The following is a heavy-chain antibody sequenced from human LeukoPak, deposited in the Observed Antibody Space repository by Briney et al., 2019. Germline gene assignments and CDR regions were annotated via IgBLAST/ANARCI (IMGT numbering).Heavy chain of an antibody. D-gene: IGHD1-1*01. Sequence: SQTLSLTCAVSGGSISSGGYSWSWIRQPPGKGLEWIAYMYYTGNTYYNPSLKSRVTISVDTSKNQFSLKLSSVTAADTAVYYCARVREDPWNSAPHAFDIWGQGTMVTVSS. CDR1: GGSISSGGYS. V-gene: IGHV4-30-4*07. CDR3: ARVREDPWNSAPHAFDI. J-gene: IGHJ3*02. CDR2: MYYTGNT.